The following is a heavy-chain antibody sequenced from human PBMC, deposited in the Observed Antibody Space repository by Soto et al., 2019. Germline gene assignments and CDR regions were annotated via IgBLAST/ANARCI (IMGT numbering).Heavy chain of an antibody. D-gene: IGHD5-12*01. CDR2: IKQDGSEK. V-gene: IGHV3-7*02. CDR1: GFTFSSYW. J-gene: IGHJ4*02. Sequence: EVQLVESGGGLVQPGGSLRLSCAASGFTFSSYWMSWVRQAPGKGLEWVANIKQDGSEKYYVDSVKGRFTISRDNAKNSLYLQMNSLRAEDTAVYYCARGHSGYDFDFDYWGQGTLVTVSS. CDR3: ARGHSGYDFDFDY.